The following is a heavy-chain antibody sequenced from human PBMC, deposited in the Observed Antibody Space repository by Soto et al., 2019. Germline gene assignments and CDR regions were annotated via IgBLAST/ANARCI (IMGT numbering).Heavy chain of an antibody. J-gene: IGHJ4*02. Sequence: ASVKVSCKASGYTFGHFYITWVRQAPGQGLEWMGAISPHNRNTNYAEKFRGRVTMTTDTSTTTAYMELRSLRSDDTAVYYCAKDEGGYDILTGYYKAHHFDQWGQGALVTVSS. CDR2: ISPHNRNT. D-gene: IGHD3-9*01. CDR1: GYTFGHFY. CDR3: AKDEGGYDILTGYYKAHHFDQ. V-gene: IGHV1-18*01.